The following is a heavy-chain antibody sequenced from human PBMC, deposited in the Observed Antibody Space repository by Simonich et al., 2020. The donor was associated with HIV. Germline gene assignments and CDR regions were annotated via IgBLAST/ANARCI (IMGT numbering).Heavy chain of an antibody. CDR3: ARGFYQRLYYFDY. CDR2: INHSGST. CDR1: GGSFSGYY. J-gene: IGHJ4*02. D-gene: IGHD2-2*01. Sequence: QVQLQQWGAGLLKPSETLSLTCAVYGGSFSGYYWSWIRQPPGKGLEWIGEINHSGSTKYNPSLKGRVTISVDTSKNQFALKLSSVTAADTAVYYCARGFYQRLYYFDYWGQGTLVTVSS. V-gene: IGHV4-34*01.